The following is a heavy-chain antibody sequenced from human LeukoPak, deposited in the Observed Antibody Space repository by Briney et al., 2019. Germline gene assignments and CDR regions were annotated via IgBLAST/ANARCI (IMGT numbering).Heavy chain of an antibody. CDR1: GFAFSSCP. V-gene: IGHV3-21*01. CDR2: ISRSSVYI. CDR3: ARAPGP. J-gene: IGHJ5*02. Sequence: MTGGSLRLSCAASGFAFSSCPMNWVRQAPGKGLEWVSSISRSSVYIDYADSVKGRFTISRDDAKNSLYLQMDSLRAEDTALYYCARAPGPWGQGTLVTVSS.